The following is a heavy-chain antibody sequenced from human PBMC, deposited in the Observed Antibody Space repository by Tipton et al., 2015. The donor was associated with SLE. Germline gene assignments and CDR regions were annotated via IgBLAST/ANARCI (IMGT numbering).Heavy chain of an antibody. CDR1: GGSFSDYY. J-gene: IGHJ4*02. V-gene: IGHV4-34*01. CDR2: INHRGST. CDR3: ARGLFPWELFY. Sequence: LRLSCAVYGGSFSDYYWSWIRQPPGKGLEWIGEINHRGSTNYNPSLKSRVTISVDTSKNQFSLKLSSVTAADTAVYYCARGLFPWELFYWGQGTLVTVSS. D-gene: IGHD1-26*01.